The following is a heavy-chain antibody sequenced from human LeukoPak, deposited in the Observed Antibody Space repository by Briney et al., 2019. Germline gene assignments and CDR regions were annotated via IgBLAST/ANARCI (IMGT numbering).Heavy chain of an antibody. D-gene: IGHD6-13*01. CDR1: GGSISSSNW. CDR2: IYHSGST. J-gene: IGHJ2*01. V-gene: IGHV4-4*02. Sequence: SETLSLTCAVSGGSISSSNWWSWVRQPPGKGLEWIGEIYHSGSTNYNPSLKSRVTISVDKSKNQFSLKLSSVTAADTAVYYCARELQQLAARYFDLWGRGTLVTVSS. CDR3: ARELQQLAARYFDL.